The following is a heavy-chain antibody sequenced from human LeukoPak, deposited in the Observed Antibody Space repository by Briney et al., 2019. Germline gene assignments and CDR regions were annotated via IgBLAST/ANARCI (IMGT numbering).Heavy chain of an antibody. Sequence: ASVKVSCKVSGYTLTELSMHWVRQAPGKGLEWMGGFDPEDGETIYAQKFQGRVTMTEDTSTDTAYMELSGLRSEDTAVYYCTAAGTGYYGMDVWGKGTTVTVSS. CDR3: TAAGTGYYGMDV. J-gene: IGHJ6*04. CDR1: GYTLTELS. CDR2: FDPEDGET. D-gene: IGHD6-13*01. V-gene: IGHV1-24*01.